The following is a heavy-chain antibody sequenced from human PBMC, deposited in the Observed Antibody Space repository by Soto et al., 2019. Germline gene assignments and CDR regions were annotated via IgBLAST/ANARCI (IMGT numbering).Heavy chain of an antibody. Sequence: EVQLLESGGGLVQPGGSLRLSCAASGFTFSSYAMSWVRQAPGQGLEWVSAISGSGGSTYYADSVKGRFTISRDNSKNTLYLQMNSLRAEDTAVYYCAKGENSGYYYYGMDVWGQGTTVTVSS. CDR2: ISGSGGST. D-gene: IGHD1-7*01. CDR3: AKGENSGYYYYGMDV. J-gene: IGHJ6*02. CDR1: GFTFSSYA. V-gene: IGHV3-23*01.